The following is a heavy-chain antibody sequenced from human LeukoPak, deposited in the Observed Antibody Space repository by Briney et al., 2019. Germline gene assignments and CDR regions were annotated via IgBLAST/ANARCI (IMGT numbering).Heavy chain of an antibody. CDR2: IYTSGST. D-gene: IGHD3-10*01. J-gene: IGHJ4*02. Sequence: PSETLSLTCTVSGGSISSYYWSWIRQPAGKGLEWIGRIYTSGSTNYNPSLKSRATMSVDTSKNQFSLKLSSVTAADTAVYYCARSVLLWFGDSLLFDYWGQGTLVTVSS. CDR3: ARSVLLWFGDSLLFDY. CDR1: GGSISSYY. V-gene: IGHV4-4*07.